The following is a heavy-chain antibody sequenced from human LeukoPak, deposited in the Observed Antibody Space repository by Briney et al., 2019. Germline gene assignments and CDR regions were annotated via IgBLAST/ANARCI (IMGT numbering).Heavy chain of an antibody. CDR1: GGSISSFY. CDR2: IYYSGST. Sequence: PSETLSLTCTVSGGSISSFYWSWLRQPPGKGLEWIGYIYYSGSTNYNPSLKSRVIISVDTSKNQFSLNLTSVTAADTAIYYCARHRLPGYYYYGMDSWGQGTTVTVSS. D-gene: IGHD4-17*01. J-gene: IGHJ6*02. V-gene: IGHV4-59*08. CDR3: ARHRLPGYYYYGMDS.